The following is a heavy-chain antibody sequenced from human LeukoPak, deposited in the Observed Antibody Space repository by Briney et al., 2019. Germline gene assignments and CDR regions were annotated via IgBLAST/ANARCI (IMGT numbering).Heavy chain of an antibody. Sequence: SETLSLTCSVSGGSISSYYWSWIRQPPGKGLEWIGYIYYSGSTNYNPSLKSRVTISVDTSKNQFSLKLSSVTAADTAVYYCARDRLGWGFDYWGQGTLVTVSS. D-gene: IGHD6-19*01. CDR2: IYYSGST. CDR3: ARDRLGWGFDY. CDR1: GGSISSYY. V-gene: IGHV4-59*01. J-gene: IGHJ4*02.